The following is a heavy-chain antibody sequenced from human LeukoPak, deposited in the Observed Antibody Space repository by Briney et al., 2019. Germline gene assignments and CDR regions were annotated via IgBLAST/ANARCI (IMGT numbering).Heavy chain of an antibody. J-gene: IGHJ2*01. V-gene: IGHV3-30*03. CDR1: GFTFSNYG. Sequence: GGSLRLSCAASGFTFSNYGMHWVRQAPGKGLEWVAIITYDGTNKYYGDSVKGRFTISRDNSKNTLYLQVNSLRAEDTAVYSCARDMNGDGDAPYWYFDLWGRGTLVTVSS. CDR3: ARDMNGDGDAPYWYFDL. D-gene: IGHD5-24*01. CDR2: ITYDGTNK.